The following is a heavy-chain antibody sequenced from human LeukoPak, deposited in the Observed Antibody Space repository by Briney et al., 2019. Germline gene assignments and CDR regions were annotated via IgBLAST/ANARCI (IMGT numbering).Heavy chain of an antibody. CDR1: GGSISSYY. CDR2: IYTSGST. J-gene: IGHJ3*02. D-gene: IGHD3-22*01. CDR3: ARMYYYDSSGYSADAFDI. Sequence: PSETLSLTCTVSGGSISSYYWSWIRQPPGKGLEWIGYIYTSGSTNYNPSLKSRVTISVDTSKNQFSLKLSSVTAADTAVYYCARMYYYDSSGYSADAFDIWGQGTMVTVSS. V-gene: IGHV4-4*09.